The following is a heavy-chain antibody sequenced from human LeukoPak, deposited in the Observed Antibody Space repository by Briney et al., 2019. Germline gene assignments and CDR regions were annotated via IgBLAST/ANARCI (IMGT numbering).Heavy chain of an antibody. D-gene: IGHD3-10*01. V-gene: IGHV3-23*01. CDR3: AKQYYGSGSNYFDY. CDR2: ISGSGGST. J-gene: IGHJ4*02. Sequence: GGSLRLSCAASGFTFSSYAMSWVRQAPGKGLEWVSAISGSGGSTYYADSVKGRSTISRDNSKNTLYLQMNSLRAEDTAVYYCAKQYYGSGSNYFDYWGQGTLVTVSS. CDR1: GFTFSSYA.